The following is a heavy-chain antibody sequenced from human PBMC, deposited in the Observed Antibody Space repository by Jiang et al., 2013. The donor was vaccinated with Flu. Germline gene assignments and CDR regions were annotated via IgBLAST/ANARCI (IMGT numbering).Heavy chain of an antibody. J-gene: IGHJ3*02. CDR1: GGSISSSSYY. V-gene: IGHV4-39*01. Sequence: SLTCTVSGGSISSSSYYWGWIRQPPGKGLEWIGSIYYSGSTYYNPSLKSRVTISVDTSKNQFSLKLSSVTAADTAVYYCARPASYGTNAFDIWGQGTMVTVSS. CDR3: ARPASYGTNAFDI. CDR2: IYYSGST. D-gene: IGHD5-18*01.